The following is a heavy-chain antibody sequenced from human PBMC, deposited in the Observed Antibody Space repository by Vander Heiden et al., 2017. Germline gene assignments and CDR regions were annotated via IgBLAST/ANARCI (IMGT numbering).Heavy chain of an antibody. Sequence: QVQLQESGPGLAKPSGTLSLTCVVLCGSINTDNRRTWVRQAPGKGLEWIGEIHHSGSTNYNPSLKSRVTISVEKSKDEFSMRLISVTAADTAVYFCAGGCCTGGSCYSWGNRLDAWGQGSLVNVSS. J-gene: IGHJ5*02. CDR1: CGSINTDNR. D-gene: IGHD2-21*01. CDR2: IHHSGST. V-gene: IGHV4-4*02. CDR3: AGGCCTGGSCYSWGNRLDA.